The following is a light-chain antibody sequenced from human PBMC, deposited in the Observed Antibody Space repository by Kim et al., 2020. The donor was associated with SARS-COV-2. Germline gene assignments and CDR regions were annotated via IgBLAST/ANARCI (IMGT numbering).Light chain of an antibody. Sequence: SYELTQPPSVSVAPGNTARITCGGNNIGSKSVHWYQQKPGQAPVLVIYYDSDRPSGIPERFSGSNSGNTATLTISRVEAGDEADYYCQVWDSSSDHRVFGGGTKLTVL. CDR1: NIGSKS. V-gene: IGLV3-21*04. J-gene: IGLJ3*02. CDR2: YDS. CDR3: QVWDSSSDHRV.